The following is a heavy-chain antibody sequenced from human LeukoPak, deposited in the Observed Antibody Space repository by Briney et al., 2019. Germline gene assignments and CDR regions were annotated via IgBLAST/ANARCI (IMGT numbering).Heavy chain of an antibody. CDR1: GGSISSYY. Sequence: PSETLSLTCTVPGGSISSYYWCWIRQPPGKGLEWIGYISYSGSTNYNPSLKSRVTISVDTSKNQFSLKLSSVTAADTAVYYCARGGTGGHPLDAFDIWGQGTMVTVSS. CDR2: ISYSGST. V-gene: IGHV4-59*01. CDR3: ARGGTGGHPLDAFDI. J-gene: IGHJ3*02. D-gene: IGHD7-27*01.